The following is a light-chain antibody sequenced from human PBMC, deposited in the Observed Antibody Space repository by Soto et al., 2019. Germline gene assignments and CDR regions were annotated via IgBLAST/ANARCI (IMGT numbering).Light chain of an antibody. CDR3: ASYTTSSTLV. J-gene: IGLJ2*01. CDR1: SSDIGGYNF. V-gene: IGLV2-14*01. Sequence: QSVLTQPASVSGSPGQSITISCTGTSSDIGGYNFVSWYHQHPGKAPKLLIYAVTNRPSGIPDRFSGSKSGNTASLTISGLKAEDGADYYCASYTTSSTLVFGGGTKVTVL. CDR2: AVT.